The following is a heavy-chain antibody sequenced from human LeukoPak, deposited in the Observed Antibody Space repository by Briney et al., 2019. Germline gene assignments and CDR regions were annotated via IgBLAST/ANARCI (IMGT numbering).Heavy chain of an antibody. Sequence: GGSLRLSCAASGFTFSVYWMHWVRQAPGKGLVWVSRIDGDGSTTSYADSVKGRFTISRGNAKNSLYLQMNSLRAEDTAVYYCARDGGRGWDFDYWGQGTLVTVSS. CDR1: GFTFSVYW. V-gene: IGHV3-74*01. D-gene: IGHD3-10*01. CDR2: IDGDGSTT. J-gene: IGHJ4*02. CDR3: ARDGGRGWDFDY.